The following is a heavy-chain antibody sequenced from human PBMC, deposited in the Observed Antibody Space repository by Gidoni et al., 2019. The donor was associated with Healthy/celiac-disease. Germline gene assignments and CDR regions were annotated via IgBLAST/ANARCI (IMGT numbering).Heavy chain of an antibody. CDR1: GGSISSGGYY. CDR3: ARTPTPARVRFDY. V-gene: IGHV4-31*03. D-gene: IGHD2-2*01. J-gene: IGHJ4*02. CDR2: IYYSGST. Sequence: QVQLQESGPGLVKPSQTLSLTCTVSGGSISSGGYYWSWIRQHPGKGLEWIGYIYYSGSTDYNPALKSRFTISVDTSKNQFSLKLSSVTSADTAVYYCARTPTPARVRFDYWGQGTLVTVSS.